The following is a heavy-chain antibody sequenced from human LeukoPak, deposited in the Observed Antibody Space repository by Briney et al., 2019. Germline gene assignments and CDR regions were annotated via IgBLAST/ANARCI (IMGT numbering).Heavy chain of an antibody. Sequence: PSETLSLTWTVSSGSMSHYYWSWIRQPPGMGLEWIGYIYYSGSTTYNPSLKSRVTMSVDTSRNQFSLRLRSVTAADTAVYYCARGEYCSSSTCYRNAFDIWGQGRVVTVSS. CDR3: ARGEYCSSSTCYRNAFDI. J-gene: IGHJ3*02. V-gene: IGHV4-59*01. CDR1: SGSMSHYY. D-gene: IGHD2-2*01. CDR2: IYYSGST.